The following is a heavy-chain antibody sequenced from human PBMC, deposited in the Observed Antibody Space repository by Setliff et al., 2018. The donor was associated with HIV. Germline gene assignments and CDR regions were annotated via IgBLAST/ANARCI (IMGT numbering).Heavy chain of an antibody. J-gene: IGHJ6*03. CDR2: IKQDGSEK. CDR3: ASSGYNYGGYYMDV. V-gene: IGHV3-7*03. Sequence: GGSLRLSCAASGFTFSSCWVTWVRQGPGKGLEWVANIKQDGSEKYYVDSVKGRFTISRNNGKNSLYLQMNSRRAEDTAVYYCASSGYNYGGYYMDVWGKGTTVTVSS. D-gene: IGHD5-18*01. CDR1: GFTFSSCW.